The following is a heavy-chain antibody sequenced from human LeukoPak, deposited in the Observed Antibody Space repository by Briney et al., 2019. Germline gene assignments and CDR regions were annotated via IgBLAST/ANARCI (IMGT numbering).Heavy chain of an antibody. Sequence: GSLRLSCAASGFTFSNYWMHWVRQVPGKGLVWVSRSDGGGSSTSYADSVKGRFSISRDNAESILYLQMNSLRAEDTAVYYCARGPGSSGGAYVGDYWGHGTLVTVSS. D-gene: IGHD3-22*01. CDR1: GFTFSNYW. CDR3: ARGPGSSGGAYVGDY. CDR2: SDGGGSST. V-gene: IGHV3-74*01. J-gene: IGHJ4*01.